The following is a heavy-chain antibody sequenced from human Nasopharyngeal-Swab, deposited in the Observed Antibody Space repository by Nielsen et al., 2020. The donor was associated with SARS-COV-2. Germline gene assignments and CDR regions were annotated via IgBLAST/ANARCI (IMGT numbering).Heavy chain of an antibody. CDR1: GFAFSNAW. CDR3: RTELKWELTPINI. Sequence: GESLKISCAASGFAFSNAWMSWVRQAPGKGLEWVGRIKSKTDGGTAEYAAPVKGRFTMSRDGSKDTLYLQMDSLKIEDTAVYYCRTELKWELTPINIWGQGTLVTVSS. V-gene: IGHV3-15*01. J-gene: IGHJ4*02. CDR2: IKSKTDGGTA. D-gene: IGHD1-26*01.